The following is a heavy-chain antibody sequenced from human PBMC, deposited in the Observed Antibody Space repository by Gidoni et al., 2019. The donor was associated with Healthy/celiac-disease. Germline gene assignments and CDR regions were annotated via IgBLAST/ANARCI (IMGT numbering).Heavy chain of an antibody. CDR1: GCTVSSNY. CDR2: IYIGGST. D-gene: IGHD4-17*01. Sequence: EEQMVESGGGLVPPGGSLRLSCAASGCTVSSNYMSWVRQAPGKGLEWVSFIYIGGSTYYADSVKGRFTISRDNSKNTLYLQMNSLRAEDTAVYYCNLGGPIIMTTVTTRDYWGQGTLVTVSS. CDR3: NLGGPIIMTTVTTRDY. J-gene: IGHJ4*02. V-gene: IGHV3-66*01.